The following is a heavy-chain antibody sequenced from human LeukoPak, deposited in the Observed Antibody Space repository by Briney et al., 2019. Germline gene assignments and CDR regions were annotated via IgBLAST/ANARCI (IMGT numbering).Heavy chain of an antibody. Sequence: ASVKASCKASGYTFTSYGISWVRQAPGQGLEWMGWISAYNGNTNYAQKLQGRVTMTTDTSTSTAYMELRSLRSDDTAVYYCARVSRYCSSTSCWGPMGSGDYWGQGTLVTVSS. J-gene: IGHJ4*02. CDR1: GYTFTSYG. CDR3: ARVSRYCSSTSCWGPMGSGDY. CDR2: ISAYNGNT. V-gene: IGHV1-18*01. D-gene: IGHD2-2*01.